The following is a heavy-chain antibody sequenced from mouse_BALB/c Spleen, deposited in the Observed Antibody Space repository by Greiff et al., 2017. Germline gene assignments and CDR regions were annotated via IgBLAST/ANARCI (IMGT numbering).Heavy chain of an antibody. J-gene: IGHJ2*01. D-gene: IGHD1-1*01. CDR3: DAYYYGSSPDD. CDR1: GFNIKDYY. CDR2: IDPENGDT. Sequence: EVQLKQSGAELVRSGASVKLSCTASGFNIKDYYMHWVKQRPEQGLEWIGWIDPENGDTEYAPKFQGKATMTADTSSNTAYLQLSSLTSEDTAVYYCDAYYYGSSPDDWGEGTTLTVSS. V-gene: IGHV14-4*02.